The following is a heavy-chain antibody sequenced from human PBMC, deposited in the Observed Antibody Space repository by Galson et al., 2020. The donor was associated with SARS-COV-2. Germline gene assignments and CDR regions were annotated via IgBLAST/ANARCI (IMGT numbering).Heavy chain of an antibody. CDR1: GGSISSSSYY. V-gene: IGHV4-39*01. Sequence: SETLSLTCTVSGGSISSSSYYWGWIRQPPGKGLEWIGSIYYSGSTYYNPSLKSRVTISVDTSKNQFSLKLSSVTAADTAVYYCARIQRGRITIFGVVIDPTDYYYYYMDVWGKGTTVTVSS. J-gene: IGHJ6*03. D-gene: IGHD3-3*01. CDR2: IYYSGST. CDR3: ARIQRGRITIFGVVIDPTDYYYYYMDV.